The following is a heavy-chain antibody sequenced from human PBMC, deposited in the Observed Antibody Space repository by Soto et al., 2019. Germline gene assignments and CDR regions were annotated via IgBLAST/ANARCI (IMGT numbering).Heavy chain of an antibody. CDR1: GFTFRSYA. CDR3: ARDSAGDPYYYYYYMDV. CDR2: ISYDGSNK. D-gene: IGHD7-27*01. Sequence: LSLTCAASGFTFRSYAMHWVRQAPGKGLEWVAVISYDGSNKYYADSVKGRFTISRDNSKNTLYLQMNSLRAEDTAVYYCARDSAGDPYYYYYYMDVWGKGTTVTVSS. J-gene: IGHJ6*03. V-gene: IGHV3-30*04.